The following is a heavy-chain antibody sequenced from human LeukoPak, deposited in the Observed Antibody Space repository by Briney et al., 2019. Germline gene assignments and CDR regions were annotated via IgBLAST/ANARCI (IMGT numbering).Heavy chain of an antibody. J-gene: IGHJ3*02. V-gene: IGHV6-1*01. D-gene: IGHD3-10*01. CDR1: GDSVSSNMAD. CDR3: ASGVDTFHI. Sequence: SQTLSLTRVFSGDSVSSNMADWNWIRQSPSRGLERLGRTYYRSKWYNDYAVSVKSRITINPDTSKNHFSLQLNSGTPADTAVYYCASGVDTFHIWGQGTMVTVSS. CDR2: TYYRSKWYN.